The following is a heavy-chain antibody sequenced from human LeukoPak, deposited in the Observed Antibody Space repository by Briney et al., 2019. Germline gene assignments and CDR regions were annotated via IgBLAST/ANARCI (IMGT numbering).Heavy chain of an antibody. V-gene: IGHV3-21*01. Sequence: PGGSLRLSCAACGFTFSSYSMNWVRQAPGKGLEWVSFISSSSSYIYYADSVKGRFTISRDNAKNSLYVQMNSLRAEDTAVYYCARGEYGSGNYHIDYWGQGTLVTVSS. J-gene: IGHJ4*02. CDR2: ISSSSSYI. CDR3: ARGEYGSGNYHIDY. CDR1: GFTFSSYS. D-gene: IGHD3-10*01.